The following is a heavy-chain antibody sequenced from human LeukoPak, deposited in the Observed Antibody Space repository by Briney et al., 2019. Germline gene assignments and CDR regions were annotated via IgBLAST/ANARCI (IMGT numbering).Heavy chain of an antibody. CDR3: VVQGWVFRAPTQYYFDY. Sequence: TGGSLRLSCSASGFTFSSYAMHWVRQAPGKGLEYVSAISSNGGSRYYADSVKGRFTISRDNSKNTLYLQMSSLRAEDTAVYYCVVQGWVFRAPTQYYFDYWGQGTLVTVSS. D-gene: IGHD1-1*01. CDR1: GFTFSSYA. V-gene: IGHV3-64D*06. J-gene: IGHJ4*02. CDR2: ISSNGGSR.